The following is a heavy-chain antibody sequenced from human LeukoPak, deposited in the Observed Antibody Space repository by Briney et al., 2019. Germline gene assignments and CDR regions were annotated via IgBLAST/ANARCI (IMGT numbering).Heavy chain of an antibody. Sequence: PSETLSLTCTVSGGSISGLYWSWIRQPPGKGLEWIGYIYYTGSTNSNPSLKSRVSISVDTSKNQFSLKLSSVTAADTAVYYCATGGGRGYSYGYYYWGQGTLVTVS. CDR1: GGSISGLY. J-gene: IGHJ4*02. V-gene: IGHV4-59*08. D-gene: IGHD5-18*01. CDR3: ATGGGRGYSYGYYY. CDR2: IYYTGST.